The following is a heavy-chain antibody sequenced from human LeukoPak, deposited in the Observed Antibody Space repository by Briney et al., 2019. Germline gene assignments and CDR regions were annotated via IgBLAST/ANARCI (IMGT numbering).Heavy chain of an antibody. CDR3: AKDESVSGWWGGYFDY. D-gene: IGHD6-19*01. V-gene: IGHV3-23*01. J-gene: IGHJ4*02. CDR2: ISGSGTRT. CDR1: GFTFSTYA. Sequence: GGSLRLSCVGYGFTFSTYAMSWVRQAPGKGLEWVSAISGSGTRTSVKGRFTVSRDNSKNTMYLQMNSLRAEDTAVYYCAKDESVSGWWGGYFDYWGQGTLVTVS.